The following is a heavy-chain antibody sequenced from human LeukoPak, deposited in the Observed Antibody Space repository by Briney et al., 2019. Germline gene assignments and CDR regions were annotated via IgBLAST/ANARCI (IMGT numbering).Heavy chain of an antibody. CDR1: GFTFSRFS. CDR3: ARVDYGDYAGEDY. J-gene: IGHJ4*02. Sequence: GGSLRLSCAASGFTFSRFSMNWVRQAPGKGLEWVSYVSSSSGTIYYADSVKGRFTISRDNAKNSLYLQMNSLRAEDTAVYYCARVDYGDYAGEDYWGQGTPVTVSS. D-gene: IGHD4-17*01. V-gene: IGHV3-48*04. CDR2: VSSSSGTI.